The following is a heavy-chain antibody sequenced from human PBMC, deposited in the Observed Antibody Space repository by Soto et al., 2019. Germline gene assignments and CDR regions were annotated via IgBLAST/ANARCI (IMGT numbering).Heavy chain of an antibody. V-gene: IGHV4-59*01. D-gene: IGHD2-15*01. CDR1: GGSISSYY. CDR2: IYYSGST. J-gene: IGHJ3*02. Sequence: SETLSLTCTVSGGSISSYYWSWIRQPPGKGLEWIGYIYYSGSTNYNPSLKSRVTISVDTSKNQFSLKLSSVTAADTAVYYCARVGRVVAATRAFDIWGQGTMVTVSS. CDR3: ARVGRVVAATRAFDI.